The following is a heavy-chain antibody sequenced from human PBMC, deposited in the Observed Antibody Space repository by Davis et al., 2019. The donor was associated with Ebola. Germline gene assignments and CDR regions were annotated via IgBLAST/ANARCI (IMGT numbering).Heavy chain of an antibody. CDR3: ARVAGDLIDP. CDR2: IYYSGST. D-gene: IGHD6-19*01. V-gene: IGHV4-59*01. Sequence: PSETLSLTCTVSGGSISSYYWSWIRQPPGKGLEWIGYIYYSGSTNYNPSLKSRVTISVDTSKNQFSLKLSSVTAADTAVYYCARVAGDLIDPWGQGTLVTVSS. CDR1: GGSISSYY. J-gene: IGHJ5*02.